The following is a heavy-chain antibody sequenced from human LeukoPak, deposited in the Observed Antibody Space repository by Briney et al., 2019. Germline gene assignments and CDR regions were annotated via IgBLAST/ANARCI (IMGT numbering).Heavy chain of an antibody. Sequence: GGSLRLSCAASGFTFSSYEMNWVRQAPGKGLEWVSYISSSGSTIYYADSVKGRFTISRDNAKSTLYLQMNSLRAEDTAVYYCARGYSSGYRIDYWGQGTLVTVSS. CDR2: ISSSGSTI. J-gene: IGHJ4*02. CDR3: ARGYSSGYRIDY. CDR1: GFTFSSYE. D-gene: IGHD5-18*01. V-gene: IGHV3-48*03.